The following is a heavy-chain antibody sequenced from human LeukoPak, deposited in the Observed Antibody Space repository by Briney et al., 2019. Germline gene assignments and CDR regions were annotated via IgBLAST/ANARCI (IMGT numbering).Heavy chain of an antibody. CDR2: ISGSGAST. V-gene: IGHV3-23*01. CDR1: GFTFSSYA. D-gene: IGHD3-22*01. CDR3: AKVLGSSSGYYSHFDY. J-gene: IGHJ4*02. Sequence: GGSLRLSCAASGFTFSSYAMSWVRQAPGKGLDWVSVISGSGASTYYADSVKGRFSISRDNSENTLYLQMNSLRAEDTAVYYCAKVLGSSSGYYSHFDYWGQGTLVTVSS.